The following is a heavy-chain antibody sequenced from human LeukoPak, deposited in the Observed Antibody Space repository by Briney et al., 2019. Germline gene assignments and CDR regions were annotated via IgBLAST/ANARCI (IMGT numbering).Heavy chain of an antibody. V-gene: IGHV4-59*13. CDR3: ARSGSTTWHNFDY. Sequence: PSETLPLTCTVYGGSIRSYYWNWNRQPPGKGLEWIGSFHHSGNTHYNPSLKSRVTISVDTSNNQFSLRLSSVTAADTAVYYCARSGSTTWHNFDYWGQGTLVTVSS. D-gene: IGHD6-13*01. CDR1: GGSIRSYY. J-gene: IGHJ4*02. CDR2: FHHSGNT.